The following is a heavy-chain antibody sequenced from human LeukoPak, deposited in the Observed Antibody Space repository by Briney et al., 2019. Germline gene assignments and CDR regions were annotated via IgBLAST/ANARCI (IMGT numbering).Heavy chain of an antibody. D-gene: IGHD3-3*01. CDR2: ISSSSSTI. Sequence: PGGSLRLSCAASGFTFHDYGMNWVRQAPGKGLEWVSYISSSSSTIYYADSVKGRFTISRDNAKNSLYLQMNSLRAEDTAVYYCARDHYDFWSGYNYYYYMDVWGKGTTVTVSS. CDR1: GFTFHDYG. V-gene: IGHV3-48*01. CDR3: ARDHYDFWSGYNYYYYMDV. J-gene: IGHJ6*03.